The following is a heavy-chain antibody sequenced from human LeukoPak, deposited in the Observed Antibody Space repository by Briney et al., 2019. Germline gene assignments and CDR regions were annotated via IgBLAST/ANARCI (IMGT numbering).Heavy chain of an antibody. Sequence: ASVKVSCKASGGTFSSYAISWVRRAPGQGLEWMGWINTNTGNPTYAQGFTGRFVFSLDTSVSTAYLQISSLKAEDTAVYYCARGRMSGSSGRCYFDYWGQGTLVTVSS. D-gene: IGHD6-19*01. CDR1: GGTFSSYA. J-gene: IGHJ4*02. CDR3: ARGRMSGSSGRCYFDY. CDR2: INTNTGNP. V-gene: IGHV7-4-1*02.